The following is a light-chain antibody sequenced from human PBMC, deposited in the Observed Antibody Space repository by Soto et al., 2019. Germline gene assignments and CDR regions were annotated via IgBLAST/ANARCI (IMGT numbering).Light chain of an antibody. Sequence: IVLTQSPGSLSLSPGERATLSCRASQSISYNYLAWYQHKPGQAPRLLMYDASTRATAVPDRFSDSGSGTDFTLTISRLEPEDSAVYYCQQYGTSPYAFGRGTKLEIK. CDR3: QQYGTSPYA. V-gene: IGKV3-20*01. CDR1: QSISYNY. J-gene: IGKJ2*01. CDR2: DAS.